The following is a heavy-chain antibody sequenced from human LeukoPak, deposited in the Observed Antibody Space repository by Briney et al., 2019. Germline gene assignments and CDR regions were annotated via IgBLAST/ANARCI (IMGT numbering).Heavy chain of an antibody. D-gene: IGHD5-18*01. CDR2: ISSSSYI. V-gene: IGHV3-21*01. CDR1: GFTFSSYS. CDR3: ARDVGYRYAQMFFDI. J-gene: IGHJ3*02. Sequence: GGSLRLSCAASGFTFSSYSMNWVRQAPGKGLEWVSSISSSSYIYYADSVKGRFTISRDNAKNSLYLQMNSLRAEDTAVYYCARDVGYRYAQMFFDIWGQGTMVTVSS.